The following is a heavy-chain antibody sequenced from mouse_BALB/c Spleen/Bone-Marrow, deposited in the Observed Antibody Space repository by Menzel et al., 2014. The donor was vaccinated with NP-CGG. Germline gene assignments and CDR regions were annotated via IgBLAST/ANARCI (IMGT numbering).Heavy chain of an antibody. V-gene: IGHV7-3*02. CDR1: GFTFTDYY. CDR2: IRNKANGYTT. J-gene: IGHJ2*01. CDR3: ARDMGLLRFDY. D-gene: IGHD1-1*01. Sequence: EVQLVESGGGLVQPGGSLRLSCATSGFTFTDYYMSWVRQPPGKALEWLGFIRNKANGYTTEYSASVKGRFTISRDNSQSILYLQMNTLRAEDSATYHCARDMGLLRFDYWGQGTTLTVSS.